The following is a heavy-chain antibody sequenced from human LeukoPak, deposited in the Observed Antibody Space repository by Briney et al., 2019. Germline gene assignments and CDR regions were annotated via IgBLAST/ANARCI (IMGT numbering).Heavy chain of an antibody. CDR1: GGTFTKYG. J-gene: IGHJ6*03. D-gene: IGHD3-22*01. CDR2: IISTFDTP. Sequence: ASVKVSCKASGGTFTKYGIIWVRQAPGQGLEWMGGIISTFDTPNYAQKFQDRVTITADESTSTVYMELRSLRSEDTAIYFCANVLRGAGGGYDYYYYMDVWGKGTTVTVSS. V-gene: IGHV1-69*13. CDR3: ANVLRGAGGGYDYYYYMDV.